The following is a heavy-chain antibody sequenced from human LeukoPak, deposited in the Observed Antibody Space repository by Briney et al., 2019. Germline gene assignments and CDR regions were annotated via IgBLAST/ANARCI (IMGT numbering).Heavy chain of an antibody. CDR3: ARGTRGTGAFFDY. J-gene: IGHJ4*02. V-gene: IGHV3-48*01. Sequence: PGGSLRLSCAASGFTFSSYSMNWVRQAPGKGLEWVSYISSSSSTIYYADSVKGRFTISRDNAKNSLYLQMNSLTTEDTAFYYCARGTRGTGAFFDYWGQGSLVTVSS. D-gene: IGHD1-1*01. CDR2: ISSSSSTI. CDR1: GFTFSSYS.